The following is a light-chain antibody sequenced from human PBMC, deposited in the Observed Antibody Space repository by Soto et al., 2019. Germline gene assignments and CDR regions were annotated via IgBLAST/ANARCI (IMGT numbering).Light chain of an antibody. V-gene: IGLV1-44*01. CDR1: SSNIGSNT. Sequence: QSVLTQPPSASGTPGQRVTISCFGSSSNIGSNTVNWYQQLPGTAPKLLIYSNNQRPSGVPDRFSGSKSGTSASLAISGLQSEHEADYYCAAWDDSLNGYVFGTGTKLTVL. J-gene: IGLJ1*01. CDR2: SNN. CDR3: AAWDDSLNGYV.